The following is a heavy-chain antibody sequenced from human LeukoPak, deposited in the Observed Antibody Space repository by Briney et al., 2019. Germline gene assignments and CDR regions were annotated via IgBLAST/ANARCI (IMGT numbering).Heavy chain of an antibody. CDR3: AITSRQETQLWPPY. D-gene: IGHD5-18*01. CDR1: GFTFSTYS. Sequence: PGGSLRLSCAASGFTFSTYSMNWVRQARGKGLEWVSSIGSTSTYIYYADSVKGRFTISRDNAKNSLYLQMNSLRAEDTAVYYCAITSRQETQLWPPYWGQGTLLTVYS. J-gene: IGHJ4*02. CDR2: IGSTSTYI. V-gene: IGHV3-21*01.